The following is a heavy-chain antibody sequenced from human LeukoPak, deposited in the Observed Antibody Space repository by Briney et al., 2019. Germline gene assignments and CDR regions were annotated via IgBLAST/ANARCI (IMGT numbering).Heavy chain of an antibody. CDR1: GYTFTSYD. J-gene: IGHJ3*02. CDR2: MNPNSGNT. D-gene: IGHD3-9*01. V-gene: IGHV1-8*01. Sequence: ASVKVSCKASGYTFTSYDINWVRQATGQGLEWMGWMNPNSGNTGYAQKFQGRVTMTRNTSISTAYMELSSLRAEDTAVYYCARALITIYPPRCAFDIWGQGTMVTVSS. CDR3: ARALITIYPPRCAFDI.